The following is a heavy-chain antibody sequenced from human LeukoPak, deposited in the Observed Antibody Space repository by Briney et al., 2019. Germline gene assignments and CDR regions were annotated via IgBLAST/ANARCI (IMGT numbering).Heavy chain of an antibody. J-gene: IGHJ5*02. CDR1: GYPISSGYY. V-gene: IGHV4-38-2*02. CDR2: IYHSGST. D-gene: IGHD3-22*01. CDR3: AREYYYDSSGYSLGWFDP. Sequence: SETLSLTCTVSGYPISSGYYWGWIRQPPGKGLEWIGSIYHSGSTYYNPSLKSRVTISVDTSKNQFSLKLSSVTAADTAVYYCAREYYYDSSGYSLGWFDPWGQGTLVTVSS.